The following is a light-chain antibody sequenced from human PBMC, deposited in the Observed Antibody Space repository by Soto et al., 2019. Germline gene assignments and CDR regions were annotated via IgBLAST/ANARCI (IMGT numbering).Light chain of an antibody. Sequence: DIVMTQSPDSLAVSLGERATINCKSSQSVLYSSDNKNQLAWYQQKPGQPPKLLFYWASTRESGVPDRFSGSGAGTEFTLTISSLQAEDVAVYYCQQYYSVPVTFGGGTKVEIK. CDR1: QSVLYSSDNKNQ. V-gene: IGKV4-1*01. CDR2: WAS. J-gene: IGKJ4*01. CDR3: QQYYSVPVT.